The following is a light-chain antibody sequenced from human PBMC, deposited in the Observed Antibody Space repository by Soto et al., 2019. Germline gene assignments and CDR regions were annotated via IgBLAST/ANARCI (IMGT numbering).Light chain of an antibody. CDR2: AAS. Sequence: DIQMTQSPSSLSASVGDRVTITCRASQSISTYLNWYQQKPGKAPKLLIYAASRLQSGVPSSFSGSGSGTDFTLTISSLQPEDFATYYCQQSYSTPLTFGGGTKVEIK. CDR3: QQSYSTPLT. J-gene: IGKJ4*01. CDR1: QSISTY. V-gene: IGKV1-39*01.